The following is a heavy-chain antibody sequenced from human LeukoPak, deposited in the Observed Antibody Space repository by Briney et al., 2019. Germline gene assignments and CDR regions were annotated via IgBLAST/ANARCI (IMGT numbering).Heavy chain of an antibody. CDR3: ARDSPPSGSYVADAFDI. D-gene: IGHD1-26*01. J-gene: IGHJ3*02. CDR2: ISSSSSTI. Sequence: GGSLRLSCAASGFTFSSYSMNWVRQAPGKGLEWVSYISSSSSTIYYADSVKGRFTISRDNAKNSLYLQMNSLRAEDTAVYYCARDSPPSGSYVADAFDIWGQGTMVTVSS. CDR1: GFTFSSYS. V-gene: IGHV3-48*01.